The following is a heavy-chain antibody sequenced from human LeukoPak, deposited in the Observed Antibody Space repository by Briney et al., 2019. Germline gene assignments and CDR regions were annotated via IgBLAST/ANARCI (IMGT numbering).Heavy chain of an antibody. D-gene: IGHD5-18*01. CDR2: INPNSGGT. V-gene: IGHV1-2*02. J-gene: IGHJ3*02. CDR1: GYTFTGYY. CDR3: ARVGRGYSYNDAFDI. Sequence: ASVKVSRKASGYTFTGYYMHWVRQAPGQGLEWMGWINPNSGGTNYAQKFQGRVTMTRDTSISTAYMELSRLRSDDTAVYYCARVGRGYSYNDAFDIWGQGTMVTVSS.